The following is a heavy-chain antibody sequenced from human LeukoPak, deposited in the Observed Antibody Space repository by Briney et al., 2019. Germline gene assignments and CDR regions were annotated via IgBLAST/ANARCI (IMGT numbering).Heavy chain of an antibody. CDR1: GFTFSSYW. Sequence: GGSLRLSCAASGFTFSSYWMSWVRQAPGKGLEWVANIKQDGSEKYYVDSVKGRFTISRDNAKNSLYLQMNSLRAEDTAVYYCARDKSLPRSTYSNYAPFDYWGQGTLVTVSS. V-gene: IGHV3-7*01. CDR2: IKQDGSEK. CDR3: ARDKSLPRSTYSNYAPFDY. J-gene: IGHJ4*02. D-gene: IGHD4-11*01.